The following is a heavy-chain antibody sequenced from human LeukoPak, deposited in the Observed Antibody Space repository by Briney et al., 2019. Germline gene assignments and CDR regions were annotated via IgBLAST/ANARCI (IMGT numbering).Heavy chain of an antibody. J-gene: IGHJ4*02. CDR2: ISSGSITI. V-gene: IGHV3-48*02. CDR1: GFTFSAFG. Sequence: GGSLRLSCAASGFTFSAFGMSWVRQAPGKGLEWVSYISSGSITIYYADSVKGRFTISRDNAKNSLYLQMNSLRDEDTAVYYCARDVHFDYWGQGTLVTVSS. CDR3: ARDVHFDY.